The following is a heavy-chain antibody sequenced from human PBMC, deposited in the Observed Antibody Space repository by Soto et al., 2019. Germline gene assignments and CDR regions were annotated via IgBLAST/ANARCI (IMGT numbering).Heavy chain of an antibody. CDR2: ISYDGSNK. J-gene: IGHJ4*02. V-gene: IGHV3-30-3*01. Sequence: QVQLVESGGGVVQPGRSLRLSCAASGFTFSSYAMHWVRQAPGKGLEWVAVISYDGSNKYYADSVKGRFTISRDNSKNTLYLQMNSPRAEDTAVYYCAIKDNVGRDYWGQGTLVTVSS. D-gene: IGHD2-15*01. CDR1: GFTFSSYA. CDR3: AIKDNVGRDY.